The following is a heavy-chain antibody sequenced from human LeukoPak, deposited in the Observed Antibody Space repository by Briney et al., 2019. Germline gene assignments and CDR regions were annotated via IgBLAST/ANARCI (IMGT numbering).Heavy chain of an antibody. CDR3: ARVGGGPPIVVMAGFDY. J-gene: IGHJ4*02. V-gene: IGHV4-38-2*02. Sequence: SETLSLTCTVSGYSISSGYFWGWIRQSPGRGLGWIGSIYHTGKTQYTPSLKSRVTISIDTSRNQFSLKLNSVTAADTAVYYCARVGGGPPIVVMAGFDYWGQGMLVTVSS. D-gene: IGHD6-19*01. CDR2: IYHTGKT. CDR1: GYSISSGYF.